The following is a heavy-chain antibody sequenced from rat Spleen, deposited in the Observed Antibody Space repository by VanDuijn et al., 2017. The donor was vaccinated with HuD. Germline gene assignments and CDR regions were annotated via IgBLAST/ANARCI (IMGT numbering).Heavy chain of an antibody. J-gene: IGHJ2*01. D-gene: IGHD1-10*01. CDR3: TRGNNFFDY. Sequence: EVHLVESGGGLVQPGRPLKISCTDSVLNFSGFPMTWVRQAPTKGLEWVATITTSGGSTYYRDSVKGRFTISRDNAGNTLHLQMNSLRSEDTATYYCTRGNNFFDYWGQGVMVTVSS. CDR1: VLNFSGFP. CDR2: ITTSGGST. V-gene: IGHV5-46*01.